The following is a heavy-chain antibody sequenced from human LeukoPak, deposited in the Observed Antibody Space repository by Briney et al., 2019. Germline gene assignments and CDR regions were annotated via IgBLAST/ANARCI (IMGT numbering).Heavy chain of an antibody. J-gene: IGHJ4*02. V-gene: IGHV3-7*01. Sequence: PGGSLRLSCAASGFTFSNYWMSWVRQAPGKGLEWVANVKQDGSEKYYIDSVKGRFTISRDNAKSSLYLEMNSLRDEDTAVYYCVRDGDDYWGQGTLVTVSS. D-gene: IGHD3-3*01. CDR3: VRDGDDY. CDR2: VKQDGSEK. CDR1: GFTFSNYW.